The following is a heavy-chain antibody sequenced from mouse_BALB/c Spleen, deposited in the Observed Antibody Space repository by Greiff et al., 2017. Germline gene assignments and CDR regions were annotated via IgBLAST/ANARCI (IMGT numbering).Heavy chain of an antibody. Sequence: VKLVESGPGLVAPSQSLSITCTVSGFSLSRYSVHWVRQPPGKGLEWLGMIWGGGSTDYNSALKSRLSISKDNSKSQVFLKMNSLQTDDTAMYYCARNSYYGSSYAMDYWGQGTSVTVSS. V-gene: IGHV2-6-4*01. CDR3: ARNSYYGSSYAMDY. D-gene: IGHD1-1*01. CDR2: IWGGGST. J-gene: IGHJ4*01. CDR1: GFSLSRYS.